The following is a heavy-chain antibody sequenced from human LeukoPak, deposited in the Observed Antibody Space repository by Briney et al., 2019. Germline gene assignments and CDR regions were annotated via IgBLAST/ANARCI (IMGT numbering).Heavy chain of an antibody. CDR3: ARRLCSSLTCNIGPSGNWLDP. D-gene: IGHD2-2*02. Sequence: SETLSLTCTVSGGSMSNYWWNWIRQPPGKGREWIGYIYYDGSTYYNPALNSRITISIDTSKNQFSLKLNSVTAADTAVYYCARRLCSSLTCNIGPSGNWLDPWGQGTLVTVSS. V-gene: IGHV4-59*08. J-gene: IGHJ5*02. CDR2: IYYDGST. CDR1: GGSMSNYW.